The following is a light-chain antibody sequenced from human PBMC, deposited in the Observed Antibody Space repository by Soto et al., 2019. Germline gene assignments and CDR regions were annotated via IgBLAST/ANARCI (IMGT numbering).Light chain of an antibody. CDR2: GAS. Sequence: EIVMTQSPATLSVSPGGRATLSCRASQSVSSNLVWYQQKPGQAPRLLVYGASTRATGIPARFSGSGSGTEFTLTISSLQSEDFAVYYCQQYTNWPLNFGGGAKVEIK. CDR1: QSVSSN. J-gene: IGKJ4*01. V-gene: IGKV3-15*01. CDR3: QQYTNWPLN.